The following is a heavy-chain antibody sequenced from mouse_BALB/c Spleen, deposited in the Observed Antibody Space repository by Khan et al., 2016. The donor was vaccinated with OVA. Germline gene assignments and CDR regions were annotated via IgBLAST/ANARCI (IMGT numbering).Heavy chain of an antibody. Sequence: QVQLQQPGAELVKPGASVKLSCKASGYTFTNYYMYWVKQRPGQGLEWIGEINPSTGGANFNEKFKSKATLTVDKSSSTAYMQLSSLASEDSAVFYCTRGAPGFAYWGQGTLVTVSA. CDR2: INPSTGGA. CDR1: GYTFTNYY. CDR3: TRGAPGFAY. J-gene: IGHJ3*01. V-gene: IGHV1S81*02.